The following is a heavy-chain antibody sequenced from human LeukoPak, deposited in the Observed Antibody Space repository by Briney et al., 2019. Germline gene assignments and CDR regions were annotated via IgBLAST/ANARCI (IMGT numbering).Heavy chain of an antibody. D-gene: IGHD3-10*01. J-gene: IGHJ3*02. Sequence: GGSLRLSCAASGFTFSSYAMSWVRQAPGKGLEWVSAISGSGGSTYYADPVKGRFTISRDNSKNTLYLQMHSLRAEDTAVYYSAKIRAKIIAHNDAFDIWGQGTMVTVSS. CDR2: ISGSGGST. CDR1: GFTFSSYA. V-gene: IGHV3-23*01. CDR3: AKIRAKIIAHNDAFDI.